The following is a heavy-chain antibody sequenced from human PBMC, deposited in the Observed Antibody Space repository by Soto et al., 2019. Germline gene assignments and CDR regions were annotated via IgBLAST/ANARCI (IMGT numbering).Heavy chain of an antibody. CDR3: TRANWYSEY. V-gene: IGHV4-59*11. J-gene: IGHJ4*02. D-gene: IGHD7-27*01. Sequence: QVQLQESGPGLVKPSETLSLTCSGSVGSISNHYRSWIRQPPGKRLEWIGYIYYNGNTNYNPPLKSRVTMSVDTSRNQISLKLTTVTAADTAVYYCTRANWYSEYWGQRTLVTVSS. CDR1: VGSISNHY. CDR2: IYYNGNT.